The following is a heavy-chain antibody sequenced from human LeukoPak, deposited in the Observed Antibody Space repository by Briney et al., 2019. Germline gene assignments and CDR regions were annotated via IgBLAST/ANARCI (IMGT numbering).Heavy chain of an antibody. CDR3: ARGDTIFGVVTPPSDY. J-gene: IGHJ4*02. CDR2: INPNSGGT. D-gene: IGHD3-3*01. Sequence: ASVKVSCKASGYTFTGYYMHWVRQAPGQGLEWMGWINPNSGGTNYAQKFQGRVTMTRDTSISTAYMELSRLRSDDTAVYYCARGDTIFGVVTPPSDYWGQGTLVTVSS. CDR1: GYTFTGYY. V-gene: IGHV1-2*02.